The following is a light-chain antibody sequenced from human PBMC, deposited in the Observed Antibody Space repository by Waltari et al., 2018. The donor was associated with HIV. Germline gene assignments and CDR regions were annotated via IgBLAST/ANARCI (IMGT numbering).Light chain of an antibody. J-gene: IGLJ3*02. V-gene: IGLV6-57*01. CDR3: QSSDSSNWV. Sequence: NFMLTQPHSVSESPRKTVTISCPRSSGSIASNYVQWYQQRPGSSPTTVIYEDNQRPSGVPDRFSGSIDSSSNSASLTISGLKTEDEADYYCQSSDSSNWVFGGGTKLTVL. CDR2: EDN. CDR1: SGSIASNY.